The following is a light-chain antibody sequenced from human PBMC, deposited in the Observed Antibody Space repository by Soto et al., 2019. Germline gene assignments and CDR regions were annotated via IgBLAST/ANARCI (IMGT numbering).Light chain of an antibody. V-gene: IGLV2-14*01. CDR1: SSDVGGYKF. J-gene: IGLJ2*01. CDR2: DVS. Sequence: QSALTQPASVSGSPGQSITISCTGSSSDVGGYKFVSWYQQHPGKAPKLMIYDVSNRPSGVFNRFSGSKSGNTASLTISGLQAEDEADYYCSSYTSSSTLVFGGGTKLTVL. CDR3: SSYTSSSTLV.